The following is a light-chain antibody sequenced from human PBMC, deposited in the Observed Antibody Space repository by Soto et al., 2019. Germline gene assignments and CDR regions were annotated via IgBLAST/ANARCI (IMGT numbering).Light chain of an antibody. J-gene: IGKJ1*01. Sequence: EIVLTQSPGTLSLSPGERATLSCRASQSVPDSSLAWYQQRPGQTPRLLISAASNRAAAIPDRFRGSGSGTDFTLTINTLEPEDSAVYYCQQYGSGPWTFGPGTKVEIK. CDR3: QQYGSGPWT. V-gene: IGKV3-20*01. CDR2: AAS. CDR1: QSVPDSS.